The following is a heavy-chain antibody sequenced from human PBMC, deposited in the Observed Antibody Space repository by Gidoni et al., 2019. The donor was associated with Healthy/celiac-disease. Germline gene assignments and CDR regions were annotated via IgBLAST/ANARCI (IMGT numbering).Heavy chain of an antibody. Sequence: QVQLQESGPGLVKPSETLSLTCTLSGGSISSYYWSWSRQPPGKGLEWIGYIYYSGSTNYNPSLKSRVTISVDTSKNQFSLKLSSVTAADTAVYYCARGVVPAAHNWFDPWGQGTLVTVSS. V-gene: IGHV4-59*01. CDR1: GGSISSYY. D-gene: IGHD2-2*01. CDR3: ARGVVPAAHNWFDP. CDR2: IYYSGST. J-gene: IGHJ5*02.